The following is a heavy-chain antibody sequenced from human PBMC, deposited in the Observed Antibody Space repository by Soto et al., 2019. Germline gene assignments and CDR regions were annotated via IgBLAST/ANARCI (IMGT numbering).Heavy chain of an antibody. D-gene: IGHD6-13*01. V-gene: IGHV5-51*01. CDR2: IYPGDSDT. CDR1: GYTFSSYL. Sequence: HGESLKISCKGSGYTFSSYLIAWVRQMPGKGLEWMGIIYPGDSDTRYSPSFQGQVTISVDKSINTAYLQWSSLKASDTAMYYCARPLRGSQQLTGGAFDIWGQGTMVTVSS. J-gene: IGHJ3*02. CDR3: ARPLRGSQQLTGGAFDI.